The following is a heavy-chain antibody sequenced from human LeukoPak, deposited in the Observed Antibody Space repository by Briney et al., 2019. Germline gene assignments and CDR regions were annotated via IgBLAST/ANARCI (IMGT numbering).Heavy chain of an antibody. Sequence: GRSLRLSCAASGFTFSSYGMHWVRQAPGKGLEWVAVIWYDGSNKYYADSVKGRFTISRDNSKNTLYLQMNSLRAEDTAVYYCARDTLWGIAGGDCPFDYWGQGTLVTVFS. CDR1: GFTFSSYG. V-gene: IGHV3-33*01. D-gene: IGHD2-21*02. CDR2: IWYDGSNK. J-gene: IGHJ4*02. CDR3: ARDTLWGIAGGDCPFDY.